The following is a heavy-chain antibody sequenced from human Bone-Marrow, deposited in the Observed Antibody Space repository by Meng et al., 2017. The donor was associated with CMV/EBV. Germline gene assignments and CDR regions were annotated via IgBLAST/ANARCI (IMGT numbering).Heavy chain of an antibody. V-gene: IGHV3-30*04. D-gene: IGHD5-24*01. J-gene: IGHJ4*02. CDR2: ISYDGSNK. Sequence: GESLKISCAASGFTFRSYAMHWVRQAPGKGLEWVAVISYDGSNKYYADSVKGRFTISRNNSKNTLYLQMNGMRAEDTAVYYCASGAQVEHYWGQGTLVTVSS. CDR3: ASGAQVEHY. CDR1: GFTFRSYA.